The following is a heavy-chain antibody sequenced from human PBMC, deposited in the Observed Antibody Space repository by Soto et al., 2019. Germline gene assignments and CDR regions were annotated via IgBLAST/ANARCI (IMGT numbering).Heavy chain of an antibody. CDR2: IYYNDKT. CDR1: GFTVTDNH. Sequence: PGGSLRLSCAGSGFTVTDNHMTWVRQAPGRGPEWVSTIYYNDKTFHADSMWGRINISRDTSKNMLYLQMNSLRAEDTAVYYCATGGDTAKDGYWGQGTLVTVSP. CDR3: ATGGDTAKDGY. V-gene: IGHV3-53*01. J-gene: IGHJ4*02. D-gene: IGHD5-18*01.